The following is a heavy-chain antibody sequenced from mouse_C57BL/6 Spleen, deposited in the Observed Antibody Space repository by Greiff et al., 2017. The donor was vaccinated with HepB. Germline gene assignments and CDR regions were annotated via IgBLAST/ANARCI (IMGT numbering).Heavy chain of an antibody. D-gene: IGHD2-4*01. CDR1: GYSITSGYY. V-gene: IGHV3-6*01. CDR3: ARDNYDYDGFAY. J-gene: IGHJ3*01. CDR2: ISYDGSN. Sequence: EVQLVESGPGLVKPSQSLSLTCSVTGYSITSGYYWNWIRQFPGNKLEWMGYISYDGSNNYNPSLKNRISITRDTSKNQFFLKLNSVTTEDTATYYCARDNYDYDGFAYWGQGTLVTVSA.